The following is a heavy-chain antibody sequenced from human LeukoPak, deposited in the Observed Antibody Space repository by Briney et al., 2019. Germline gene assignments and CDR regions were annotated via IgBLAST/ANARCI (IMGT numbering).Heavy chain of an antibody. D-gene: IGHD3-10*01. V-gene: IGHV4-61*05. J-gene: IGHJ4*02. CDR1: GGSISSSSYY. Sequence: PSETLSLTCTVSGGSISSSSYYWGWIRQPPGKGLEWIGRIYTSGSTNYNPSLKSRVTMSVDTSKNQFSLKLSSVTAADTAVYYCARANYGSGSYYTVDYWGQGTLVTVSS. CDR3: ARANYGSGSYYTVDY. CDR2: IYTSGST.